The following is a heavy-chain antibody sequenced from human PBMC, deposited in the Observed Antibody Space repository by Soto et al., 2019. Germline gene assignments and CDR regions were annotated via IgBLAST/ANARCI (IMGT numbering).Heavy chain of an antibody. Sequence: QVQLVEAGGGVVQPGRSLRLSCAASGFTFSSYGMHWVRQAPGKGLEWVAVIWYDGSNKYYADSVKGRFTISRDNSKNTLYLQMNSLRAEDTAVYYCARDVYDSSGYHDYWGQGTLLTVSS. CDR3: ARDVYDSSGYHDY. J-gene: IGHJ4*02. V-gene: IGHV3-33*01. D-gene: IGHD3-22*01. CDR2: IWYDGSNK. CDR1: GFTFSSYG.